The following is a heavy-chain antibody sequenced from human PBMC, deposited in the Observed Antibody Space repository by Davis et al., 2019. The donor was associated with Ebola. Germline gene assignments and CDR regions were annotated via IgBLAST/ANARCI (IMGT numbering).Heavy chain of an antibody. CDR2: ISYSGST. D-gene: IGHD6-19*01. CDR1: GGSISTYY. CDR3: ARQWDV. Sequence: PSETLSLTCTVSGGSISTYYWTWIRQPPGKGLEWIGYISYSGSTNYSPSLKSRVTISVDTSKNQFSLKLRSVTAADTAVYYCARQWDVWGQGTTVTVSS. J-gene: IGHJ6*02. V-gene: IGHV4-59*01.